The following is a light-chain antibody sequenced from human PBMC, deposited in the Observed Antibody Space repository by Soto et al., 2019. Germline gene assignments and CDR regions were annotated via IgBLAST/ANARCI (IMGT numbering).Light chain of an antibody. J-gene: IGKJ1*01. V-gene: IGKV1-39*01. CDR2: LAS. CDR1: QNISNY. CDR3: QRSYSAPQT. Sequence: DIPMTQYPSSLSASVGDRVTITCRASQNISNYLHWYQQSPGKAPNLLIYLASNLQSGLPSRLSGSGSGTDFTLTISSLQADDFATYYCQRSYSAPQTFGQGTKVEIK.